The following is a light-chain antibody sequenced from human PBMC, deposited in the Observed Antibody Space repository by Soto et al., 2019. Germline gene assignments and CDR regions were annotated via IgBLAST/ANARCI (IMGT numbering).Light chain of an antibody. V-gene: IGLV1-40*01. J-gene: IGLJ2*01. CDR2: GNG. CDR3: QSYDSSLSGPVV. CDR1: SSNIGAGYD. Sequence: QAVVTQPPSVSGAPGQRVTISCTGSSSNIGAGYDVHWYQQLPGTAPKLLIYGNGNRPSGVPDRFSGSKSGTSASLAITGLQAEDEADYYCQSYDSSLSGPVVFGGGTKVTVL.